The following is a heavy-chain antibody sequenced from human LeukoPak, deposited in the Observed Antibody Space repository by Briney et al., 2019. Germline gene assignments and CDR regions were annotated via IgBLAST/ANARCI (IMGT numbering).Heavy chain of an antibody. Sequence: GGSLRLSCAASGFTFADYSMNWVRQAPGKGLEWVCSISSSRSYIYYADSVKGRFTISRDNARNSLFLQMNSLRAEDTAVYYCARGGRSTYFDWSPDYWGQGTLATVSS. D-gene: IGHD3-9*01. J-gene: IGHJ4*02. V-gene: IGHV3-21*01. CDR1: GFTFADYS. CDR2: ISSSRSYI. CDR3: ARGGRSTYFDWSPDY.